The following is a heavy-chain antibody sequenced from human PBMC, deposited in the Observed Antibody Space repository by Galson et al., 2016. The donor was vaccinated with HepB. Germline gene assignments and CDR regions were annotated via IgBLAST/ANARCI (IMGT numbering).Heavy chain of an antibody. CDR3: ATLERRPSGHYYFDS. J-gene: IGHJ4*02. CDR2: ITHSGDI. V-gene: IGHV4-34*01. CDR1: RASLNNNY. Sequence: ETLSLTCVVYRASLNNNYWSWVRQPPGKGLEWLGEITHSGDINYNPSLKSRVTMSADTSSSQFSLKMTPVTAADTAMYYCATLERRPSGHYYFDSWGQGTLVTVSS. D-gene: IGHD3-22*01.